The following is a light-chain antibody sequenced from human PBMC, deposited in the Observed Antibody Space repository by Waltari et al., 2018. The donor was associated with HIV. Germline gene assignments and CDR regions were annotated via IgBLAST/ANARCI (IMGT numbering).Light chain of an antibody. Sequence: DIQMTQSPSTLPASVGDRVTLTCRASQSIGDFLAWYQQKPGGAPKVLIYKASNLQSGVPSRFSGRGSGTEFTLTINGLQPDDFATYYCQQYSTGFRTLGGGTKVDIK. CDR3: QQYSTGFRT. CDR2: KAS. V-gene: IGKV1-5*03. CDR1: QSIGDF. J-gene: IGKJ4*01.